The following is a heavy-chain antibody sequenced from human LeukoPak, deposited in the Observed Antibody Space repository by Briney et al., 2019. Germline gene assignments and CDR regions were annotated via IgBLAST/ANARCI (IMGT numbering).Heavy chain of an antibody. CDR2: ISSSSSTI. CDR3: AKYEGHSSGWYPSYFDY. D-gene: IGHD6-19*01. CDR1: GFTFSSYS. Sequence: GGSLRLSCAASGFTFSSYSMNWVRQAPGKGLEWVSYISSSSSTIYYADSVKGRFTISRDNAKNSLYLQMNSLRAEDTAVYYCAKYEGHSSGWYPSYFDYWGQGTLVTVSS. J-gene: IGHJ4*02. V-gene: IGHV3-48*01.